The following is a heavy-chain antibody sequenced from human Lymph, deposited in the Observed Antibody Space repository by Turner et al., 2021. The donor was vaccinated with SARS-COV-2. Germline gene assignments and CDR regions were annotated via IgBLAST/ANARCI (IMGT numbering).Heavy chain of an antibody. D-gene: IGHD1-26*01. J-gene: IGHJ3*02. CDR1: AGSIRSYY. Sequence: QVQPPASGPGLAKPSETLHLTRTLSAGSIRSYYWSWIRQPPGKGLEWMGYIYYSGSTNYNPSLKSRVTISVDTSKNQFSLKLSSVTAADTAVYYWARDHVSSGSSLSGEAVYIWGQGTMFTVSS. CDR2: IYYSGST. V-gene: IGHV4-59*12. CDR3: ARDHVSSGSSLSGEAVYI.